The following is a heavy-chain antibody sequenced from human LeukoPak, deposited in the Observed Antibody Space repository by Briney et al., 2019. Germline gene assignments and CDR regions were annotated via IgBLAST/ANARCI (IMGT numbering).Heavy chain of an antibody. Sequence: GGSLRLSCAASGFTFSSYSMSWVRQAPGKGLEWVSSISSSSSYIYYADSVKGRFTISRDNAKNSLYLQMNSLRAEDTAVYYCARAGDYGDYLVYWGQGTLVTVSS. V-gene: IGHV3-21*01. J-gene: IGHJ4*02. CDR1: GFTFSSYS. CDR3: ARAGDYGDYLVY. CDR2: ISSSSSYI. D-gene: IGHD4-17*01.